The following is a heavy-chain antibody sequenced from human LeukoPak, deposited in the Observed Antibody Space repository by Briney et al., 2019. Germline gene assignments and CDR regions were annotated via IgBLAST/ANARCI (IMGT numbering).Heavy chain of an antibody. CDR3: ARAPGGNPTTHYFDY. J-gene: IGHJ4*02. V-gene: IGHV4-59*01. D-gene: IGHD1-14*01. CDR2: IYYSGNT. CDR1: SGSISSYY. Sequence: SETLSLTCTVSSGSISSYYWSWIRQPPGKGLEWIGYIYYSGNTNYNPSLKSRVTISVDTSKNQFSLNLSSVTAADTAVYYCARAPGGNPTTHYFDYWGQGTLVTVSS.